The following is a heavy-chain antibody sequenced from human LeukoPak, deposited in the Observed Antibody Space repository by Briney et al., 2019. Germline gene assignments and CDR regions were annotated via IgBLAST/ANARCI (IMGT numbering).Heavy chain of an antibody. CDR3: ARVGGYYYDSLRGAFDI. J-gene: IGHJ3*02. Sequence: GGSLRLSCAASGFTFSSYWMHWVRQAPRKGLVWVSRINSDGSSTSYADSVKGRFTISRDNAKNTLYLQMNSLRAEDTAVYYCARVGGYYYDSLRGAFDIWGQGTMVTVSS. CDR2: INSDGSST. CDR1: GFTFSSYW. V-gene: IGHV3-74*01. D-gene: IGHD3-22*01.